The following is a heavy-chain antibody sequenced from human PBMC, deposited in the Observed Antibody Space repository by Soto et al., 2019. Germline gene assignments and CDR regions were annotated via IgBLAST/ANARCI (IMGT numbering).Heavy chain of an antibody. CDR1: GGSFSGYY. Sequence: QVQLQQWGAGLLKPSETLSLSSAVYGGSFSGYYWNWIRQPPGKGLEWIGEIDHSGYTNYNPSLKSRVIISVDTSKNQFSLRLTSVTAADTAVYYCARVRDWFDPWGHGTLVTVSS. V-gene: IGHV4-34*01. J-gene: IGHJ5*02. D-gene: IGHD3-3*01. CDR2: IDHSGYT. CDR3: ARVRDWFDP.